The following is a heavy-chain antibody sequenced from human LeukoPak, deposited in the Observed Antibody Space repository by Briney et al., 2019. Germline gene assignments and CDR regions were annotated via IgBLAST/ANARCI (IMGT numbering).Heavy chain of an antibody. V-gene: IGHV3-48*03. CDR3: ARDQATMVRGYYMDV. Sequence: PGGSLRLSCAASGFTFSSYEMNWVRQAPGKGLEWVSYISSSGSTIYYADSVKGRFTISRDNAKNSLYLQMNSLRAEDTAVYYCARDQATMVRGYYMDVWGKGTTVTISS. CDR2: ISSSGSTI. D-gene: IGHD3-10*01. J-gene: IGHJ6*03. CDR1: GFTFSSYE.